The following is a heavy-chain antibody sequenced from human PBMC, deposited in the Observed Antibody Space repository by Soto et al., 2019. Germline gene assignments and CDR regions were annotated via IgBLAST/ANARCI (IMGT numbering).Heavy chain of an antibody. CDR3: AREDDYGYRYINYGLDV. CDR1: GFTFNIYA. D-gene: IGHD4-17*01. J-gene: IGHJ6*02. Sequence: QAQLVESGGGVVQPGRSLSLSCAASGFTFNIYALHLVRQAPGKGLEWVAVISFDGTKKYYSDSVKGRFTISRDNLKNTLYLQMNNLRVEDAALYFCAREDDYGYRYINYGLDVWGQGTTVTVSS. V-gene: IGHV3-30-3*01. CDR2: ISFDGTKK.